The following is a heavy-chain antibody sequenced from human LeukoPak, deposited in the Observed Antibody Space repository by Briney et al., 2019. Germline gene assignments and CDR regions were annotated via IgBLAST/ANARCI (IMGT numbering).Heavy chain of an antibody. D-gene: IGHD4-17*01. V-gene: IGHV4-39*07. CDR1: GGSISSSSYY. J-gene: IGHJ6*03. CDR2: IYYSGST. Sequence: SETLSLTCTVSGGSISSSSYYWGWIRQPPGKGLELIGSIYYSGSTYYNPSLKSRVTISIDTSKNQFSLKLSSVTAADTAVYYCARAGGDYFYYYYYMDVWGKGTTVTVSS. CDR3: ARAGGDYFYYYYYMDV.